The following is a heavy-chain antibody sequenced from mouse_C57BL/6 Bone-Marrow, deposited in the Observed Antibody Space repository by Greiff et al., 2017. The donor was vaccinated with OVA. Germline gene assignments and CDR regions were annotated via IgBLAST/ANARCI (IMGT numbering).Heavy chain of an antibody. D-gene: IGHD1-1*01. CDR1: GFTFSSYA. CDR3: ISRITTVVEGNYAMDY. CDR2: ISSGGDYI. V-gene: IGHV5-9-1*02. J-gene: IGHJ4*01. Sequence: EVQLVESGEGLVKPGGSLKLSCAASGFTFSSYAMSWVRQTPEKRLEWVAYISSGGDYIYYADTVKGRFTISRDNARNTLYLQMSSLKSEDTAMYYCISRITTVVEGNYAMDYWGQGTSVTVSS.